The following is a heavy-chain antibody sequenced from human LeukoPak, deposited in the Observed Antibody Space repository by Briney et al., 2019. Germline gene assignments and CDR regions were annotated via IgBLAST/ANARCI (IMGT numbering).Heavy chain of an antibody. J-gene: IGHJ4*02. Sequence: GGSLRLSCAASGFDFNTYTMNWVRQAPGKGLEWVASIISSSASISYADSMKGRFTISRDNAKKTVYLHMSSVRAEDTAVYYCARDLQEFDSWGQGTLVTVSS. CDR1: GFDFNTYT. V-gene: IGHV3-21*01. CDR2: IISSSASI. CDR3: ARDLQEFDS.